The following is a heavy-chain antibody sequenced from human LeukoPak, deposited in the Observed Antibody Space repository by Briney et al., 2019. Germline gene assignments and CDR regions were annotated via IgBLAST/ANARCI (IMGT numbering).Heavy chain of an antibody. CDR3: ARRPSIAVAGNYYYYYMDV. V-gene: IGHV3-48*01. Sequence: PGGSLRLSCAASGFTFSSYSMNWVRQAPGKGLEWVSYISSSSSTIYYADSVKGRFTISRDNAKNSLYLQMNSLRAEDTAVYYCARRPSIAVAGNYYYYYMDVWGKGTTVTVSS. D-gene: IGHD6-19*01. CDR1: GFTFSSYS. J-gene: IGHJ6*03. CDR2: ISSSSSTI.